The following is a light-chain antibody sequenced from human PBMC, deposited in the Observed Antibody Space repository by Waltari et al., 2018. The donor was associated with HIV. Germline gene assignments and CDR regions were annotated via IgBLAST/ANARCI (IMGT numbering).Light chain of an antibody. J-gene: IGLJ2*01. CDR3: SSYTSSSTPYVI. CDR2: DVN. V-gene: IGLV2-14*01. Sequence: QSALTQPASLSGSPGQSITVSCTGTSSDVGGYNFVPWYQQHPGKAPKLLIYDVNKRPSGVADRFSGSKSGNTASLTISGLQAEDEAHYYCSSYTSSSTPYVIFGGGTKLTVL. CDR1: SSDVGGYNF.